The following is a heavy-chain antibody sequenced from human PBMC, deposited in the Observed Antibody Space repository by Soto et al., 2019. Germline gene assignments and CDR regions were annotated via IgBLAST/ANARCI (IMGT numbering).Heavy chain of an antibody. Sequence: LRLSCAASGFTFSSYSMNWVRQAPGKGLEWVSYISSSSTIYYADSVKGRFTISRDNAKNSLYLQMNSLRDEDTAVYYCASSYRYGVLMADYWGQGTLVTVSS. CDR3: ASSYRYGVLMADY. CDR2: ISSSSTI. J-gene: IGHJ4*02. D-gene: IGHD2-8*01. CDR1: GFTFSSYS. V-gene: IGHV3-48*02.